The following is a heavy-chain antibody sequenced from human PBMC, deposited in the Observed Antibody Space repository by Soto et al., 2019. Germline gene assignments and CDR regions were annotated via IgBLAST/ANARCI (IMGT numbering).Heavy chain of an antibody. D-gene: IGHD3-9*01. J-gene: IGHJ4*02. Sequence: QVQLVESGGGVVQPGRSLRLSCAASGFTFSSYGMHWVRQAPGKGLEWVAVISYDGSNKYYADSVKGRFTISRDNSKNTLYLQMNSLRAEDTAVYHCAKARRELRYFDWLLSAFDYWGQGTLVTVSS. CDR1: GFTFSSYG. CDR2: ISYDGSNK. CDR3: AKARRELRYFDWLLSAFDY. V-gene: IGHV3-30*18.